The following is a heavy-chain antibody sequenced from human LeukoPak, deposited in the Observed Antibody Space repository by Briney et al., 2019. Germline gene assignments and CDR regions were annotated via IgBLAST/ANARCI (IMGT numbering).Heavy chain of an antibody. CDR1: GYSISSGYY. D-gene: IGHD3-3*01. J-gene: IGHJ4*02. Sequence: SETLSLTCTVSGYSISSGYYWGWIRQPPGKGLEWIGSIYHSGSTYYNPSLKSRVTISVDTSKNQFSLKLSSVTAADTAVYYCARVGLEYDFWSGYYTDDFDYWGQGTLVTVSS. CDR2: IYHSGST. CDR3: ARVGLEYDFWSGYYTDDFDY. V-gene: IGHV4-38-2*02.